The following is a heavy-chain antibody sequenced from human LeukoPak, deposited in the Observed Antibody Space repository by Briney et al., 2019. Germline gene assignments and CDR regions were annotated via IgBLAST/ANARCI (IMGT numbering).Heavy chain of an antibody. J-gene: IGHJ4*02. Sequence: ASVKVSCKASGYSFTSYYLHWVRQAPGQGLEWMGIINPSIGSTNYAQKFQGRVTMTWDTSTSTVYMELSSLRSEDTAVYYCARDTALDYWGQGTLVTVPS. CDR3: ARDTALDY. D-gene: IGHD5-18*01. CDR2: INPSIGST. CDR1: GYSFTSYY. V-gene: IGHV1-46*01.